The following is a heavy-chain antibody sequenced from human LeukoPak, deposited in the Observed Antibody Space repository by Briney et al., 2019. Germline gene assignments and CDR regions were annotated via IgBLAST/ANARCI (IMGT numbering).Heavy chain of an antibody. Sequence: ASVKVSCKASGYTFTSYGISWVRQAPGQGLQWMGWISHYNGNTNYAQKLQGRVTMTTDTSTSTAYMELRSLRSDDTAVYYCARWEVPYYDILTGYGAWDYWGQGTLVTVSS. D-gene: IGHD3-9*01. CDR2: ISHYNGNT. J-gene: IGHJ4*02. V-gene: IGHV1-18*01. CDR1: GYTFTSYG. CDR3: ARWEVPYYDILTGYGAWDY.